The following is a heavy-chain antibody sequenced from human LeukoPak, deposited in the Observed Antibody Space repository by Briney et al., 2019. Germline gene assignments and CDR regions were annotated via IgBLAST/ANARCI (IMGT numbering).Heavy chain of an antibody. CDR1: GYTFTNYG. V-gene: IGHV1-18*01. CDR3: ARDGSNWSNDYYHGVDV. Sequence: ASVKVSCKASGYTFTNYGISWVRQAPGQGLEWMGWISAYNGNTNYAQKLQGRVTMTTDTSTSTAYMELRSLRSDDTAVYYCARDGSNWSNDYYHGVDVWGQGTTVTVSS. CDR2: ISAYNGNT. D-gene: IGHD4-11*01. J-gene: IGHJ6*02.